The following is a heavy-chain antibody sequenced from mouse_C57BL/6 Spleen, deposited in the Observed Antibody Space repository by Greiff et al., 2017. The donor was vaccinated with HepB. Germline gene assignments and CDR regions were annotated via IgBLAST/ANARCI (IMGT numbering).Heavy chain of an antibody. CDR2: IYPGSGNT. CDR1: GYTFTDYY. Sequence: VQLQQSGAELVRPGASVKLSCKASGYTFTDYYINWVKQRPGQGLEWIARIYPGSGNTYYNEKFKGKATLTAEKSSSTAYMQLSSLTSEDSAGYFCARRSFDYWGQGTTLTVSS. V-gene: IGHV1-76*01. J-gene: IGHJ2*01. CDR3: ARRSFDY.